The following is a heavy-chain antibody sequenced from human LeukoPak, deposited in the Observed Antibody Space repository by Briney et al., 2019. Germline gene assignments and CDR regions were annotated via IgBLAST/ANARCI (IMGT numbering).Heavy chain of an antibody. CDR1: SYX. V-gene: IGHV3-74*01. Sequence: SYXXXWVRHAPGKGLVWVSRINSDGSSTIYADSVKGRFTISRDNAKNTLYLQMNSLRAEDTAVYYCAREGVWRQQLVDYYYGMDVWGQGTTVTVSS. J-gene: IGHJ6*02. CDR3: AREGVWRQQLVDYYYGMDV. CDR2: INSDGSST. D-gene: IGHD6-13*01.